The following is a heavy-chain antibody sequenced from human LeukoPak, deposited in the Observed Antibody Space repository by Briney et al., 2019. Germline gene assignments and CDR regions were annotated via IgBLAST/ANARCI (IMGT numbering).Heavy chain of an antibody. Sequence: GSLRLSCAASGFTVSSNYMSWVRQAPGKGLEWIGEINHSGSTNYNPSLKRRVTISVDTSKNQFSLKLSSVTAADTAVYYCARKYCTNGVCPRLFDYWGQGTLVTVSS. D-gene: IGHD2-8*01. CDR2: INHSGST. J-gene: IGHJ4*02. CDR3: ARKYCTNGVCPRLFDY. V-gene: IGHV4-34*01. CDR1: GFTVSSNY.